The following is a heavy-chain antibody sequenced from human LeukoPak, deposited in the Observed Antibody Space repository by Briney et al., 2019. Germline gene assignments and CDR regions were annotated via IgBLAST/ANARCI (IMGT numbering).Heavy chain of an antibody. Sequence: QPGGSLRLSCVASGFTFGSYAMSWVRQAPGKGLEWLSGTSGSGASSFTADSVKGRFTISRDNSKNTLYLQMNSLRAEDTAVYYCARDLNYYDSSGYGHWGQGTLVTVSS. D-gene: IGHD3-22*01. CDR1: GFTFGSYA. V-gene: IGHV3-23*01. J-gene: IGHJ4*02. CDR2: TSGSGASS. CDR3: ARDLNYYDSSGYGH.